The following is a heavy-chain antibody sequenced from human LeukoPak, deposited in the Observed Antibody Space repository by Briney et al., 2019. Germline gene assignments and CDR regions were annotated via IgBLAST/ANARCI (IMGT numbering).Heavy chain of an antibody. J-gene: IGHJ6*03. Sequence: SETLSLTCTVSGGSISSYYWNWIRQPPGKGLEWIGFIYYSGSTNYNPSLKSRVTISVDTSKNQFSLKLSSVTAADTAVYYCARVVTTPHYCYYMDVWGKGTTVTISS. CDR2: IYYSGST. V-gene: IGHV4-59*01. CDR3: ARVVTTPHYCYYMDV. D-gene: IGHD4-11*01. CDR1: GGSISSYY.